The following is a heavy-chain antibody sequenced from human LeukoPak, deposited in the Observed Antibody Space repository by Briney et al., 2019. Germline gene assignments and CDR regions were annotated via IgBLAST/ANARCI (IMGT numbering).Heavy chain of an antibody. V-gene: IGHV4-59*13. D-gene: IGHD6-13*01. CDR2: IYYSGST. Sequence: AETLSLTCTVSGGSISRYYWSCVREPPGEGREWIVHIYYSGSTNYNRSLKRRVTISVATYKNQFSLKLRSVTAADEAVYYCARASDSSSWPTPDYWGPGTLVTVSS. CDR3: ARASDSSSWPTPDY. J-gene: IGHJ4*02. CDR1: GGSISRYY.